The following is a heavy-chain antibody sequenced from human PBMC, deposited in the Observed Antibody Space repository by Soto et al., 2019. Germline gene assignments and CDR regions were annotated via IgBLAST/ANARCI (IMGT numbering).Heavy chain of an antibody. CDR2: ISGGGGST. V-gene: IGHV3-23*01. CDR1: GLTFSAYP. D-gene: IGHD3-16*02. CDR3: ARDRRLSAENHPLPSPAGPNWFDP. Sequence: GGSLRLSCAASGLTFSAYPMNWVRQAPGKGLEWVSGISGGGGSTYYADSVKGRFTISRDNSKNTLYLQMNSLRDEDTAVYYCARDRRLSAENHPLPSPAGPNWFDPWGQGTLVTVSS. J-gene: IGHJ5*02.